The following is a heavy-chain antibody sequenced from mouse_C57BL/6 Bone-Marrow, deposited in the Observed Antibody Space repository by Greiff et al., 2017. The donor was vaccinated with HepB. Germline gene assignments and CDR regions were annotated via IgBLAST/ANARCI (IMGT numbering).Heavy chain of an antibody. V-gene: IGHV14-2*01. J-gene: IGHJ3*01. Sequence: EVQLQQSGAELVKPGASVKLSCTASGFNIKDYYMHWVKQRTEQGLEWIGRIDPEDGETKYAPKFQGKATITADTSSNTAYLQLSSLTSEDTAVYYCASYGNCGAYWGQGTLVTVSA. CDR2: IDPEDGET. CDR3: ASYGNCGAY. D-gene: IGHD2-1*01. CDR1: GFNIKDYY.